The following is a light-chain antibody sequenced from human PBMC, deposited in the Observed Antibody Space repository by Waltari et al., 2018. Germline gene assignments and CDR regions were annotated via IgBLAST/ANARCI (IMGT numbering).Light chain of an antibody. V-gene: IGKV3-20*01. Sequence: EVVLTQSPGTLSLSPGERATLSCRASQGVGKYLAWYQKRPGQAPRLLLYHTSIRATGIPDRFSGSGYGTDFSLTISRLEPEDFAVDYCQKYDFLPATFGQGTTVEIK. J-gene: IGKJ1*01. CDR1: QGVGKY. CDR2: HTS. CDR3: QKYDFLPAT.